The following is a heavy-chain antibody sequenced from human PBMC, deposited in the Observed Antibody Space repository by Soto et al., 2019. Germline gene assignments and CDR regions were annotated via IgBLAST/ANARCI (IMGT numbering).Heavy chain of an antibody. Sequence: GGSLRLSCAASGFTFTSYAMTWVRQAPGKGLECVSLVSGSGDKTYYVDSVKGRFTISRDNSKNTLYLQMNSLRAEDTAVYYCVRGISSPYYFDFWGQGTLVTVSS. J-gene: IGHJ4*02. CDR3: VRGISSPYYFDF. CDR1: GFTFTSYA. V-gene: IGHV3-23*01. CDR2: VSGSGDKT. D-gene: IGHD2-15*01.